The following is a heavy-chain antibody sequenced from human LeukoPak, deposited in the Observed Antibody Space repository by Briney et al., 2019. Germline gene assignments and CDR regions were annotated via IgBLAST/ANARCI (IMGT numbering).Heavy chain of an antibody. Sequence: SQTLSLTCTVSGGSISSGDYYWSWIRQPPGKGLEWIGHLYYSANTSYYNPSLKSRVTISLDTSKNQFSLKLSSVTAADTAVYYCVRDSYSSIQVWGQGTLVTVSS. CDR1: GGSISSGDYY. V-gene: IGHV4-30-4*01. D-gene: IGHD6-13*01. J-gene: IGHJ4*02. CDR2: LYYSANTS. CDR3: VRDSYSSIQV.